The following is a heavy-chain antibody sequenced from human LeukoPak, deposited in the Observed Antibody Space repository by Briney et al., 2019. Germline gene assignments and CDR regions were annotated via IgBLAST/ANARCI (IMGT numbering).Heavy chain of an antibody. V-gene: IGHV1-69*01. Sequence: SVKVSCKASGGTFSSYAISWVRQAPGQGLEWMGGIIPIFGTANYAQKFQGRVTITADESTSTAYMELSSLRSEDTAVYYCARAKDSFRYSSFYYYYYYMDVWGKGTTVTVSS. CDR1: GGTFSSYA. CDR2: IIPIFGTA. J-gene: IGHJ6*03. CDR3: ARAKDSFRYSSFYYYYYYMDV. D-gene: IGHD6-13*01.